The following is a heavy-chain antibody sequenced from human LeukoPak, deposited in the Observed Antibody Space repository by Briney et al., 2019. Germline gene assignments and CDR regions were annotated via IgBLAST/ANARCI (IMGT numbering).Heavy chain of an antibody. CDR2: ISDSGGST. J-gene: IGHJ4*02. V-gene: IGHV3-23*01. D-gene: IGHD3-10*01. CDR3: AKRGVGDSYLYYFDY. CDR1: GFTFSICA. Sequence: GGSLRLSCAASGFTFSICAMSWVRQAPGKGLEWVSGISDSGGSTYYADSLKGRFTISRDNSKNTLYLQMNSLRAEDTAVYYCAKRGVGDSYLYYFDYWGQGTLVTVSS.